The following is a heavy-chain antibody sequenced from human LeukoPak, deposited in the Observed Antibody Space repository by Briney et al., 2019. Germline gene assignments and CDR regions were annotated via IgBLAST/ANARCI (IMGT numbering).Heavy chain of an antibody. CDR1: GGTFSSYA. J-gene: IGHJ5*02. V-gene: IGHV1-69*06. CDR3: ARDKVATIELRTDENWFDP. Sequence: GASVKVSCKASGGTFSSYAISWVRQAPGQGLEWMGGIIPIFGTANYAQKFQGRVTITADKPTSTAYMELSSLRSEDTAVYYCARDKVATIELRTDENWFDPWGQGTLVTVSS. CDR2: IIPIFGTA. D-gene: IGHD5-12*01.